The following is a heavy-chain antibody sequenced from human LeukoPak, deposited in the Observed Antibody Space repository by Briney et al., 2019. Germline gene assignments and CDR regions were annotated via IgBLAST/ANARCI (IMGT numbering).Heavy chain of an antibody. Sequence: SETLSLTCTVSGGSISSGSYYWNWIRPHTGQGLEWIGNIYYSGSTYYNPSLRRRVNISVDTSNNQFSLKLSSVTAADTAVYYCARNEYSYGSPLDYWGQGTLVTVSS. CDR3: ARNEYSYGSPLDY. D-gene: IGHD5-18*01. CDR2: IYYSGST. CDR1: GGSISSGSYY. J-gene: IGHJ4*02. V-gene: IGHV4-31*03.